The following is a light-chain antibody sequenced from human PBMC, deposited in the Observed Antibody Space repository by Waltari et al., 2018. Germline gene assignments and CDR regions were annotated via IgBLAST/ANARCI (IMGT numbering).Light chain of an antibody. Sequence: QSVLTQPLSASGTPGQRVTISRSGCGPNIGLNPVNWYQHLQGTHLKLLIYNHKHRPAVVPDRFSGSKSGSSSSLAISGLQSDDEANYYCAAWDDSLNGLSFGTGTRVTVL. J-gene: IGLJ1*01. CDR1: GPNIGLNP. CDR3: AAWDDSLNGLS. V-gene: IGLV1-44*01. CDR2: NHK.